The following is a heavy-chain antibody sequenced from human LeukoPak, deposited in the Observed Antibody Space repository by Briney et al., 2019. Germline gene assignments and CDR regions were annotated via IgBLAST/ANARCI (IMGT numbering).Heavy chain of an antibody. D-gene: IGHD3-22*01. CDR2: INHSGST. Sequence: SETLSLTCAVYGGSFSGYYWSWIRQPPGKGLEWIGEINHSGSTNYNPSLKSRVTISVDTSKNQFSLKLSSVTAADTAVYYCAREDYDSSGVYWGQGTLVTVSS. V-gene: IGHV4-34*01. CDR1: GGSFSGYY. CDR3: AREDYDSSGVY. J-gene: IGHJ4*02.